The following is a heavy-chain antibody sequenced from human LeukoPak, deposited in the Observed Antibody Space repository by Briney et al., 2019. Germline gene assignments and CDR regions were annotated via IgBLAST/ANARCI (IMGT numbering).Heavy chain of an antibody. J-gene: IGHJ4*02. V-gene: IGHV3-53*01. CDR2: IYNDGST. D-gene: IGHD2-8*02. CDR3: ATYRQVLLPFES. Sequence: GGSLRLSCAASGFTFSNNYMSRVRQAPGKGPEWVSVIYNDGSTYYADSVKGRFTISRDNSKNTLSLQMNSLRAEDTAIYYCATYRQVLLPFESGGQGTLVTVSS. CDR1: GFTFSNNY.